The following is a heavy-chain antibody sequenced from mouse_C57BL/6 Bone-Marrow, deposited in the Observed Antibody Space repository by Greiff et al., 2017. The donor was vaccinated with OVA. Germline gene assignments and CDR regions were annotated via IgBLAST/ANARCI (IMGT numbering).Heavy chain of an antibody. CDR1: GYTFTDYY. J-gene: IGHJ3*01. CDR2: INPYNGGT. CDR3: AREDYGNYVLAY. D-gene: IGHD2-1*01. V-gene: IGHV1-19*01. Sequence: EVQLQQSGPVLVKPGASVKMSCKASGYTFTDYYMNWVKQSHGKSLEWIGVINPYNGGTSYNQKFKGKATLTVDKSSSTAYMERNSLTSEDSAVYYCAREDYGNYVLAYWGQGTLVTVSA.